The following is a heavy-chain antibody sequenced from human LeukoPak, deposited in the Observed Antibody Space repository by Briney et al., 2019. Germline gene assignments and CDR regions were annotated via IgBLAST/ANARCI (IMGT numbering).Heavy chain of an antibody. CDR3: ARAESGGGYGMDV. CDR2: IYTSGST. V-gene: IGHV4-61*02. D-gene: IGHD3-10*01. Sequence: PSQTLSLTCTVSGGSISSGSYYWGWIRQPAGKGLESLGRIYTSGSTNYNPSLKSRVTLSVDTSKNQFSLKLRSVTAAETAVYYCARAESGGGYGMDVWGRGTTVTVSS. J-gene: IGHJ6*02. CDR1: GGSISSGSYY.